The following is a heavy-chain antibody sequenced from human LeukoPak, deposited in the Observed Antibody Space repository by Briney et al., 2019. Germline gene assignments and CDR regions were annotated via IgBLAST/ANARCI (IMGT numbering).Heavy chain of an antibody. Sequence: PGGSLRLSCAASGFTFSSYWMTWVRQAPGKGLEWVANIKRGGSEKYYVDSVKGRFTISRDNAKNSLYLQMNSLRAEDTAMYYCARYDYSDYGIAYWGQGTLVTVSS. CDR1: GFTFSSYW. J-gene: IGHJ4*02. D-gene: IGHD4-11*01. CDR2: IKRGGSEK. V-gene: IGHV3-7*01. CDR3: ARYDYSDYGIAY.